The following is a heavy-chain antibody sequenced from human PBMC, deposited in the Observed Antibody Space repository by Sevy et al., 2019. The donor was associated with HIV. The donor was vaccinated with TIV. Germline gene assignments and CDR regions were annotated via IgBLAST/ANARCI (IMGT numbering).Heavy chain of an antibody. Sequence: GGSLRLSCAASGFTFSSYSMHWVRQAPGKGLEWVSSISSSSSYIYYADSVKGRFTISRDNAKNSLYLQMNSLRAEDTAVYYCARARITIFRVVSRPQNYYMDVWGKGTTVTVSS. CDR2: ISSSSSYI. D-gene: IGHD3-3*01. CDR1: GFTFSSYS. CDR3: ARARITIFRVVSRPQNYYMDV. V-gene: IGHV3-21*01. J-gene: IGHJ6*03.